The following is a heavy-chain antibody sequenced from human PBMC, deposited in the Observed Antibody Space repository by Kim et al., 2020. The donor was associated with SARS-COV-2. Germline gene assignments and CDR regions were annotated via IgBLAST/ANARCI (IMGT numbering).Heavy chain of an antibody. CDR2: INHSGST. CDR3: ARGHTIWIAFDI. D-gene: IGHD3-9*01. J-gene: IGHJ3*02. V-gene: IGHV4-34*01. CDR1: GGSFSGDY. Sequence: SETLSLTCAVYGGSFSGDYCSWIRQPPGKGLEWIGEINHSGSTNYNPSLKSRVTISVDTSKNQFSLKLSSVSAADTAVYYCARGHTIWIAFDIWGQGTMVTVSS.